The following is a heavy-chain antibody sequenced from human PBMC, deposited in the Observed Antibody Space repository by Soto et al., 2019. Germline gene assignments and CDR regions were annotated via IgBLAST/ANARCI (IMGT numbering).Heavy chain of an antibody. D-gene: IGHD6-6*01. J-gene: IGHJ6*02. V-gene: IGHV3-7*01. Sequence: PGGSLRLSCAASGFTFSSYWMSWVRQAPGKGLEWVANIKQDGSEKYYVDSVKGRFTISRDNAKNSLYLQMNSLRAEDTAVYYCARENVTSSSPYYYYYYGMDVWGQGTTVTVSS. CDR2: IKQDGSEK. CDR3: ARENVTSSSPYYYYYYGMDV. CDR1: GFTFSSYW.